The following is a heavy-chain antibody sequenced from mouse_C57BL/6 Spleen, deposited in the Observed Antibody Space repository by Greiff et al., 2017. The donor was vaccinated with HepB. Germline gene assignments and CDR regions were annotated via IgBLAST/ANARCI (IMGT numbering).Heavy chain of an antibody. CDR1: GYTFTSYW. Sequence: QVQLQQSGAELVMPGASVKLSCKASGYTFTSYWMHWVKQRPGQGLEWIGEIDPSDSYTNYNQKFKGKSTLTVDKSSSTAYMQLSSLTSEDSAVYYCARSYYGSHGYYFDYWGQGTTLTVSS. J-gene: IGHJ2*01. CDR2: IDPSDSYT. V-gene: IGHV1-69*01. CDR3: ARSYYGSHGYYFDY. D-gene: IGHD1-1*01.